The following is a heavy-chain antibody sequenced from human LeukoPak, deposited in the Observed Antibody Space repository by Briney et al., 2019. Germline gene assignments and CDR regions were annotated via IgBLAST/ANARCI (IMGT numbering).Heavy chain of an antibody. V-gene: IGHV4-39*01. Sequence: SETLSLTCTVSGGSIRSSSYYCGWIRQPPGKGLEWIGSVHYSGSTYDNPSLKSRVTISVDTSKNQFSLKLISVTAADTAVYYCARRSTVAGRGRFDPWGQGTLVTVSS. CDR1: GGSIRSSSYY. CDR2: VHYSGST. D-gene: IGHD6-19*01. CDR3: ARRSTVAGRGRFDP. J-gene: IGHJ5*02.